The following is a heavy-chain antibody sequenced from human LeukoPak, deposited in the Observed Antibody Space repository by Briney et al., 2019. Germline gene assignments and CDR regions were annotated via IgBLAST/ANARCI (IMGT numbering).Heavy chain of an antibody. J-gene: IGHJ6*03. CDR2: IYHSGST. V-gene: IGHV4-38-2*01. CDR1: GYSISSGYY. CDR3: ARGYSSSWTTYYYYYMDV. D-gene: IGHD6-13*01. Sequence: PSETLSLTCAVSGYSISSGYYWGWIRQPPGKGPEWIGSIYHSGSTYYNPSLKGRVTISVDTSKNQFSLKLSSVTAADTAVYYCARGYSSSWTTYYYYYMDVWGKGTTVTVSS.